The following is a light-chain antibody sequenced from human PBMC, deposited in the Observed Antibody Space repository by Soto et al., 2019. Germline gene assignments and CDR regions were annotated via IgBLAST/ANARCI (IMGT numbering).Light chain of an antibody. CDR3: QQYNSYSWT. CDR1: QSVSNW. J-gene: IGKJ1*01. Sequence: DLQMTQSPSTLSASVGDRVTITCRASQSVSNWLAWYQQKPGKAPNLLIYDASSLKSGVPSRFSGSGSGTELTITISSLQPDDFETYYCQQYNSYSWTFGQGTKVDIK. V-gene: IGKV1-5*01. CDR2: DAS.